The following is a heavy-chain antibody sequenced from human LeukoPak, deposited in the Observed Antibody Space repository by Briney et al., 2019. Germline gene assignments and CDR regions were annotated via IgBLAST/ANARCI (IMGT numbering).Heavy chain of an antibody. CDR3: RGGPGY. CDR2: MQRDGSEK. D-gene: IGHD2-15*01. V-gene: IGHV3-7*01. Sequence: GGSLRLSCAASGFTFSNYWMRWVRQAPGKGLEWVANMQRDGSEKYYVDSVKGRFTISRDNAKNSVYLQMNSLRADDTAVYYCRGGPGYWGQGTLVTVSS. J-gene: IGHJ4*02. CDR1: GFTFSNYW.